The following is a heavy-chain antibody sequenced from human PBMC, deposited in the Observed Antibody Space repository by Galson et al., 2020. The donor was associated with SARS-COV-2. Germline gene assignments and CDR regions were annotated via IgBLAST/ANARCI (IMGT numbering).Heavy chain of an antibody. J-gene: IGHJ5*02. Sequence: SETLSLTCDVSGGSSNGYYWTWIRQPPGRGLEWIGDIDHGGNTNYNPSLKTRVSISVDTSKNQFSLKLNSVTAADTGLYFCARVDPNTAARRIDPWGQGTLVTVSS. CDR2: IDHGGNT. CDR1: GGSSNGYY. V-gene: IGHV4-34*01. D-gene: IGHD6-6*01. CDR3: ARVDPNTAARRIDP.